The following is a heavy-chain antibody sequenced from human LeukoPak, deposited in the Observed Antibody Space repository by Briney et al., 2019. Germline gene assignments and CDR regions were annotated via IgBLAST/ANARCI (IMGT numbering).Heavy chain of an antibody. V-gene: IGHV4-30-4*01. CDR1: GGSISSDDYY. Sequence: SETLSLTCTVSGGSISSDDYYWSRIRQPPGKGLEWIGYIYNSGSTYYNPSLKSRVTISVDTSKNQFSLKLNSVTAADTAVYYCARYIVVVPAASVEDAFDIWGQGTMVTVSS. CDR3: ARYIVVVPAASVEDAFDI. D-gene: IGHD2-2*01. CDR2: IYNSGST. J-gene: IGHJ3*02.